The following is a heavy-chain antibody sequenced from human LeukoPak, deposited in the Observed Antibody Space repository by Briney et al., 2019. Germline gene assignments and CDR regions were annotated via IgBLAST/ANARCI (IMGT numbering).Heavy chain of an antibody. CDR3: ARNDYSSSSYFY. CDR1: GFTFSDYW. V-gene: IGHV3-74*01. CDR2: IDTDGSSA. J-gene: IGHJ4*02. D-gene: IGHD6-6*01. Sequence: PGGSLRLSCAASGFTFSDYWMHWVRQAPGKGLVWVSRIDTDGSSATYADSVKGRFTISRDNAKNSLYLQMNSLRAEDTAVYYCARNDYSSSSYFYWGQGTLVTVSS.